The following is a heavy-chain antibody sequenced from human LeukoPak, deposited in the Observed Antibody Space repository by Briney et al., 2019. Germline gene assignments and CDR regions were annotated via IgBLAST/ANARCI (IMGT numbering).Heavy chain of an antibody. CDR2: INPNSDGT. J-gene: IGHJ6*02. D-gene: IGHD3-10*01. Sequence: ASVKVSCKASGYTFTGHYLHWVRQAPGEGLEWMGWINPNSDGTDYGQTFQGRVTMTSDASITTAYMELSRLRSDDTAVYYCARGPLWFGELAHYSGMDVWGQGTTVTVSS. V-gene: IGHV1-2*02. CDR3: ARGPLWFGELAHYSGMDV. CDR1: GYTFTGHY.